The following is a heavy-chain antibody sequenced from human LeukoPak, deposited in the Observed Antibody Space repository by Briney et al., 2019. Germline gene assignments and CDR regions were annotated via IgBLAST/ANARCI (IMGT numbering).Heavy chain of an antibody. D-gene: IGHD3-22*01. CDR2: INPSGGST. V-gene: IGHV1-46*01. CDR1: GYTFTSYY. J-gene: IGHJ1*01. Sequence: ASVKVSCKASGYTFTSYYMHWVRQAPGQGLEWMGIINPSGGSTNYAQKFQGRVTMTRDTSTSTVYMELSSLRSEDTAVYYCARRGPYYYDSSEYFQHWGQGTLVTVSS. CDR3: ARRGPYYYDSSEYFQH.